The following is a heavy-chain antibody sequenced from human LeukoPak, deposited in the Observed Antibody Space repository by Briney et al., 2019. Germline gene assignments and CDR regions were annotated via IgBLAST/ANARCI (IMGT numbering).Heavy chain of an antibody. V-gene: IGHV4-34*01. Sequence: KTSETLSLTCAVYGGSFSGYYWSWIRQPPGKGLEWIGEINHSGSTNYNPSLKGRVTISVDTSKNQFSLKLSSVTAADTAVYYCARLRRIAAAARNFDYWGQGTLVTVSS. J-gene: IGHJ4*02. CDR3: ARLRRIAAAARNFDY. CDR2: INHSGST. D-gene: IGHD6-13*01. CDR1: GGSFSGYY.